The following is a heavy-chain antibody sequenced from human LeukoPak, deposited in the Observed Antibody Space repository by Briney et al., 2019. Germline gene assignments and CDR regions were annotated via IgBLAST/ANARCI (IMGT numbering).Heavy chain of an antibody. CDR1: ALTFTSYS. V-gene: IGHV3-7*01. CDR2: IKYDGSEE. Sequence: GGSLRLTSAASALTFTSYSMNWVRQAQGKGLEWVANIKYDGSEEDYVDSVKGRFTNSRDNAKNSLYLQMNSLRAEDTAVYYCARDIAAPGLFFDYWGQGTLVTVSP. D-gene: IGHD6-13*01. J-gene: IGHJ4*02. CDR3: ARDIAAPGLFFDY.